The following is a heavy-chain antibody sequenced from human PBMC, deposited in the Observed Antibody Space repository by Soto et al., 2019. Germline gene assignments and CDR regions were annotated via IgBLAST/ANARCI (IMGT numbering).Heavy chain of an antibody. V-gene: IGHV3-23*01. CDR2: ISGSGGST. J-gene: IGHJ4*02. CDR3: ANARWLVVENYFDY. CDR1: GFTFSSYA. Sequence: PGGSLRLSCAASGFTFSSYAMSWVRQAPGKGLEWVSAISGSGGSTYYADSVKGRFTISRDNSKNTLYLQMNSLRAEDTAVYYYANARWLVVENYFDYWGQGTLVTVCS. D-gene: IGHD3-22*01.